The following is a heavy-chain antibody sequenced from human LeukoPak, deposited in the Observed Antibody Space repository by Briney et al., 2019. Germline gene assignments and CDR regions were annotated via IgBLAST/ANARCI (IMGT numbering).Heavy chain of an antibody. Sequence: PGGSLRLSCAASGFTFNNYAMRWVRQAPGKGPEWVSSIRSGGGKTYYADSVKGRFTISRDNSKNTVYLQINSLRVEDTAVYYCAKAPNYYDSGNYYNNWFDPWGQGTPVTVSS. CDR2: IRSGGGKT. J-gene: IGHJ5*02. V-gene: IGHV3-23*01. D-gene: IGHD3-10*01. CDR1: GFTFNNYA. CDR3: AKAPNYYDSGNYYNNWFDP.